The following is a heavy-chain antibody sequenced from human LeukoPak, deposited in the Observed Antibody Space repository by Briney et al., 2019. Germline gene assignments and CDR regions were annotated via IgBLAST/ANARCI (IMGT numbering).Heavy chain of an antibody. Sequence: GGSLRLSCAASGFTFSTYAMCWVRQAPGKGLEWVSTISGSGANTYYADSVRGRFTISRDNSKNTVFLQMSSLRAEDTAVYYCAKTGTEEGYGIYFDHWGQGTLVTVSS. J-gene: IGHJ4*02. CDR2: ISGSGANT. CDR1: GFTFSTYA. V-gene: IGHV3-23*01. CDR3: AKTGTEEGYGIYFDH. D-gene: IGHD5-24*01.